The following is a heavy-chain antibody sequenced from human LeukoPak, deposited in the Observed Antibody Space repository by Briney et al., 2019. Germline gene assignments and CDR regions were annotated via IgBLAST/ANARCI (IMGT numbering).Heavy chain of an antibody. CDR3: AKAAAAPGFDF. J-gene: IGHJ4*02. Sequence: GGSLRLSCAASGFTSSSYALNWVRQAPGKGLEWVATVSGSGDRMYHADSVKGRFTISRDNSKNTIYLQMNSLRAEDTALYYCAKAAAAPGFDFWGQGTLVTVSS. CDR2: VSGSGDRM. D-gene: IGHD6-13*01. CDR1: GFTSSSYA. V-gene: IGHV3-23*01.